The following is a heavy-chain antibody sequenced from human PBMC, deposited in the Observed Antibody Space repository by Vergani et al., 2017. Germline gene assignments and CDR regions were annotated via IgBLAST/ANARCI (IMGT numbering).Heavy chain of an antibody. D-gene: IGHD1-26*01. Sequence: QVQLVQSGAEVKKPGASVKVSCKASGYTFTSYGISWVRQAPGQGLEWMGWISAYNGNTNYAQKRQVRVTMTTDTSTSTAYMELGSLRSDATAVYYCARDPRLLVGVVANLCNPWGQGTLVNVSA. J-gene: IGHJ5*02. CDR2: ISAYNGNT. CDR1: GYTFTSYG. CDR3: ARDPRLLVGVVANLCNP. V-gene: IGHV1-18*01.